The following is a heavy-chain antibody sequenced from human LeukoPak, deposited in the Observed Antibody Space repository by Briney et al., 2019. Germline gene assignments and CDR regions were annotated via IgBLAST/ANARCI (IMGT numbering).Heavy chain of an antibody. CDR1: GGSFSGYY. CDR2: INHSGST. V-gene: IGHV4-34*01. J-gene: IGHJ4*02. D-gene: IGHD3-10*01. Sequence: SETLSLTCAVYGGSFSGYYWSWIRQPPGKGLEWIGEINHSGSTNYNPSLKSRVTISVDTSKSQFSLKLSSVTAADTAVYYCAREDKLLLWFGGQFDYWGQGTLVTVSS. CDR3: AREDKLLLWFGGQFDY.